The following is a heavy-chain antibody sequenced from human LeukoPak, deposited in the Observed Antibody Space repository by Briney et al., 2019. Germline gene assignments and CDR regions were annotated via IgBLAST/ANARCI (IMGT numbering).Heavy chain of an antibody. Sequence: SETLSLTCTVSGGSISSYYWSWIRQPPGKGLEWIGYIYHSGSTYYNPSLKSRVTISVDRSKNQFSLKLSSVTAADTAVYYCAREGDCSSTSCYAPWFDPWGQGTLVTVSS. V-gene: IGHV4-59*12. CDR1: GGSISSYY. J-gene: IGHJ5*02. D-gene: IGHD2-2*01. CDR3: AREGDCSSTSCYAPWFDP. CDR2: IYHSGST.